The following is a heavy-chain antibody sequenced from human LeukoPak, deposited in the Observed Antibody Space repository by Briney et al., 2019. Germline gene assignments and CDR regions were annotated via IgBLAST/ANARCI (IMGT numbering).Heavy chain of an antibody. V-gene: IGHV3-21*01. CDR3: ARATNGRFDI. Sequence: GGSLRLSCAASGFTFSSYSMNWSRQAPGKGLEWVSFISSGTSYISYADSVKGRFPISRDNAKSSLWLQMNSLRAEDTAVYYCARATNGRFDIWGQGTMVTVSS. CDR1: GFTFSSYS. CDR2: ISSGTSYI. J-gene: IGHJ3*02. D-gene: IGHD2-8*01.